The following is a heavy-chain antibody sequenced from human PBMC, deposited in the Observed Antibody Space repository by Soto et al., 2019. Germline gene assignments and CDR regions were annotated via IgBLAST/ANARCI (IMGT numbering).Heavy chain of an antibody. V-gene: IGHV6-1*01. J-gene: IGHJ6*03. CDR3: AGTISLLWCYMNA. Sequence: SQTLSLTCVISGDSVSSNSAAWNWIRQSPSRGLEWLGRTYYRSRWYNDYAVSVRSRITVNADTSKNQFSLHLNSVTPEDTAVYYGAGTISLLWCYMNAWDKANTAT. CDR2: TYYRSRWYN. D-gene: IGHD2-21*01. CDR1: GDSVSSNSAA.